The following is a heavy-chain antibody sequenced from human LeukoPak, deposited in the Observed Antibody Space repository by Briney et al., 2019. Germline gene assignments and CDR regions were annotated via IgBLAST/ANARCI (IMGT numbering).Heavy chain of an antibody. CDR1: GFTFSSYG. V-gene: IGHV3-33*01. CDR3: ARGGGLDV. Sequence: GGSLRLSCAASGFTFSSYGMHWVRQAPGKGLEWVAVIWYDGSNKYYADSVKGRFTISRDNSKNTLYPQMNSLRAEDTAVYFCARGGGLDVWGQGATVTVSS. D-gene: IGHD3-16*01. CDR2: IWYDGSNK. J-gene: IGHJ6*02.